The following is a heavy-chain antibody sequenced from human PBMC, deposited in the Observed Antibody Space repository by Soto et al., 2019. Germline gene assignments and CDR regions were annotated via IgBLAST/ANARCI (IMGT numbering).Heavy chain of an antibody. CDR3: ASTKGGSYYYYGMDV. Sequence: AAVKVSYKSCVYSFPGYYMHLVRQAPGQGLEWMGWINPNSGGTNYAQKFHGRVTMTRDTSISTAYMELSRLRSDDTAVYYCASTKGGSYYYYGMDVWGQGTTVTVSS. J-gene: IGHJ6*02. CDR2: INPNSGGT. D-gene: IGHD2-8*01. V-gene: IGHV1-2*02. CDR1: VYSFPGYY.